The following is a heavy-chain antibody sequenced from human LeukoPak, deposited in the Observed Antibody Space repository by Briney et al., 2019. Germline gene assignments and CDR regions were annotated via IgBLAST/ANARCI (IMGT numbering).Heavy chain of an antibody. CDR1: GGSISSGGYY. Sequence: SETLSLTRTVSGGSISSGGYYWSWIRQHPGKGLEWIGYIYYSGSTYYNPSLKSRVTISVDTSKNQFSLKLSSVTAADTAVYYCARVGPRGYCSSTSCYRAFDIWGQGTMVTVSS. J-gene: IGHJ3*02. D-gene: IGHD2-2*02. V-gene: IGHV4-31*03. CDR3: ARVGPRGYCSSTSCYRAFDI. CDR2: IYYSGST.